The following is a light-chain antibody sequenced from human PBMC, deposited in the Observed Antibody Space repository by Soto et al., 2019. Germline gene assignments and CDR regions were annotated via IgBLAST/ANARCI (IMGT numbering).Light chain of an antibody. CDR2: SNN. CDR1: SSNIGSNT. Sequence: QSVLTQPPSTSGTPGQRVTISGSGSSSNIGSNTVNWYQQLPVTAPKLLIYSNNQRPSGVPDRFSGSKSGTSASLAISGLQSEDEADYYCAAWDDSLNGVVFGGGTKLTVL. J-gene: IGLJ2*01. CDR3: AAWDDSLNGVV. V-gene: IGLV1-44*01.